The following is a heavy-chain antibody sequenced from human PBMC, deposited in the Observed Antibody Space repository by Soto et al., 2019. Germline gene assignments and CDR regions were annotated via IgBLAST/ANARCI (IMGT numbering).Heavy chain of an antibody. Sequence: QVQLVQSGAEVKKPGASVKVSCKASGYTFTSYDINWVRQATGQGLEWMGWMNPNSGNTGYAQKFQGRVTMTRNTSLRTAYMELSSLRSEDTAVYYCARKGNRFLEWLSRENWFDPWGQGTLVTVSS. J-gene: IGHJ5*02. CDR1: GYTFTSYD. D-gene: IGHD3-3*01. CDR2: MNPNSGNT. CDR3: ARKGNRFLEWLSRENWFDP. V-gene: IGHV1-8*01.